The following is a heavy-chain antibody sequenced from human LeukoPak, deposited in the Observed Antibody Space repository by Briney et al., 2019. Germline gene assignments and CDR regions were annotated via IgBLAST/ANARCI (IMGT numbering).Heavy chain of an antibody. V-gene: IGHV1-69*01. CDR1: GGTFSSYA. D-gene: IGHD6-6*01. J-gene: IGHJ4*02. Sequence: GSSVKVSCKASGGTFSSYAISWVRQAPGQGLEWMGGIIPIFDTANYAQKFQGRVTITADESTSTAYMELSSLRSEDTAVYYCARPTLGYSSSSYYFDYWGQGTLVTVSS. CDR2: IIPIFDTA. CDR3: ARPTLGYSSSSYYFDY.